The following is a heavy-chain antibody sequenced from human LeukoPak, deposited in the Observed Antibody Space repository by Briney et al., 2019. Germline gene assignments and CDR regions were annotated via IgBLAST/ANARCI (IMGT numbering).Heavy chain of an antibody. V-gene: IGHV4-34*01. D-gene: IGHD3-16*02. CDR1: GGSFSGYY. J-gene: IGHJ4*02. CDR2: INHSGST. CDR3: ARATTYYDYVWGSYCYRDYFDY. Sequence: PSETLSLTCAVYGGSFSGYYWSWIRQPPGKGLEWIGEINHSGSTNYNPSLKSRVTISVDTSKNQFSLKLSSVTAADTAVYYCARATTYYDYVWGSYCYRDYFDYWGQGTLVTVSS.